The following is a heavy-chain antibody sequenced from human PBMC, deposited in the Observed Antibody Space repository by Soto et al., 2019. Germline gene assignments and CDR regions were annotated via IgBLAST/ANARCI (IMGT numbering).Heavy chain of an antibody. CDR3: AREGFCSSGSCALYSHDYFGMDV. CDR2: ISAYNDNT. J-gene: IGHJ6*02. D-gene: IGHD2-15*01. V-gene: IGHV1-18*01. Sequence: ASVKVSCKASGYTFTRYGISWVRQAPGQGLEWMGWISAYNDNTNYAQKFRGRVTMTTDTSTSTAYMELRSLTSDDTAVYYCAREGFCSSGSCALYSHDYFGMDVWGEGTKVTVSS. CDR1: GYTFTRYG.